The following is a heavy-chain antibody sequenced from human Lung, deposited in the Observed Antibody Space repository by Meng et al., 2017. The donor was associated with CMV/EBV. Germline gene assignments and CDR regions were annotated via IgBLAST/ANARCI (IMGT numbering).Heavy chain of an antibody. CDR2: IHHSGRT. Sequence: SETLSLXSAVSGGFISSSSGWSWVRQPPGKGLEWIGEIHHSGRTKYNPSLKSRVIISVDKSKNQFTLNLSSVTAADTAVYFCAREYCSATSCYLVASGGMDVWXQGTTVTVSS. CDR3: AREYCSATSCYLVASGGMDV. V-gene: IGHV4-4*02. J-gene: IGHJ6*02. D-gene: IGHD2-2*01. CDR1: GGFISSSSG.